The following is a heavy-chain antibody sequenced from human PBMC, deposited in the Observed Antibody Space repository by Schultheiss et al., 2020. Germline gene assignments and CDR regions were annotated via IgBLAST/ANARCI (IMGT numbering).Heavy chain of an antibody. Sequence: GGSLRLSCAASGFTFSSSWMHWVCQAPEKGLEWVADIKCDGSEKYYVDSVKGRLTISRDNAKNSLYLQVNSLRAEDMTVYYCAGAPLVTFFDSWGQGTLVTVSS. D-gene: IGHD2-21*02. CDR1: GFTFSSSW. J-gene: IGHJ4*02. CDR3: AGAPLVTFFDS. CDR2: IKCDGSEK. V-gene: IGHV3-52*01.